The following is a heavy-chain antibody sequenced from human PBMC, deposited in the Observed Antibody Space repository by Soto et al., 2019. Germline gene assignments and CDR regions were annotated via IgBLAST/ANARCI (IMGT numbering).Heavy chain of an antibody. D-gene: IGHD2-15*01. Sequence: EAQLLESGGDLVQPGGSLRLSCAASGFAFSNYAMNWVRQAPGKGLEWVSVISGGGGTTYYADSVKGRFTISRDNSKKTLYRQMSSVRGDDTAVYYCAKEWSQGYYFDYWGQGTLVIVSS. V-gene: IGHV3-23*01. CDR3: AKEWSQGYYFDY. CDR1: GFAFSNYA. CDR2: ISGGGGTT. J-gene: IGHJ4*02.